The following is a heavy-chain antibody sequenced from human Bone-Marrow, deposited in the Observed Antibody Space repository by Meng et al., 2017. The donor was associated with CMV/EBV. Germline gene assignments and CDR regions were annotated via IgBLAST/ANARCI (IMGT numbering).Heavy chain of an antibody. CDR2: ISGSGGST. CDR1: GFTFSSYA. Sequence: GGSLRLSCAASGFTFSSYAMSWVRQAPGKGREWVSAISGSGGSTYYADSVKGRFTISRDNAKNSLYLQMNSLRAEDTAVYYCARSLRASLAAAGAVYYYYYGMDVWGQGTTVTVSS. V-gene: IGHV3-23*01. CDR3: ARSLRASLAAAGAVYYYYYGMDV. J-gene: IGHJ6*02. D-gene: IGHD6-13*01.